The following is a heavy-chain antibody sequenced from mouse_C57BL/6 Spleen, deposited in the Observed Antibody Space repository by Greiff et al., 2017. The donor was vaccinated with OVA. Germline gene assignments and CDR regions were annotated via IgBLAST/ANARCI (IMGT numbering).Heavy chain of an antibody. CDR2: INPYNGGT. V-gene: IGHV1-19*01. Sequence: VQLQQSGPVLVKPGASVKMSCKASGYTFTDYYMNWVKQSHGKSLEWIGVINPYNGGTSYNQKFKGKATLTVDKSSSTAYMELNSLTSEDSAVYYCARDMITTDYYAMDCWGQGTSVTVSS. D-gene: IGHD2-4*01. CDR3: ARDMITTDYYAMDC. CDR1: GYTFTDYY. J-gene: IGHJ4*01.